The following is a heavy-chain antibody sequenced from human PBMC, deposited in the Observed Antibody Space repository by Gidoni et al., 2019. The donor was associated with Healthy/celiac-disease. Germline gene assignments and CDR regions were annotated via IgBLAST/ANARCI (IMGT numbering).Heavy chain of an antibody. V-gene: IGHV1-2*02. CDR2: INPNSGGT. J-gene: IGHJ4*02. CDR3: ARDHYYDSSGYDY. Sequence: QVQLVQSGAEVKKPGASVTVSCKASGSPFTGYYMHWVRQAPGQGLEWRGGINPNSGGTNYAQKFQGRVTMTRDTSISTAYMELSRLRSDDTAVYYCARDHYYDSSGYDYWGQGTLVTVSS. CDR1: GSPFTGYY. D-gene: IGHD3-22*01.